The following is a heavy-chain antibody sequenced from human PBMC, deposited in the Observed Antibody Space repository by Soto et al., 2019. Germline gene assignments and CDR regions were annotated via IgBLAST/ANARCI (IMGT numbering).Heavy chain of an antibody. CDR3: AKGPMIVVVPWSYFDY. CDR1: GFTFSSYA. Sequence: PGGSLRLSCAASGFTFSSYAMSWVRQAPGKGLEWVSAISGSGGSTYYADSVKGRFTISRDNSKNTLYLQMNSLRAEDTAVYYCAKGPMIVVVPWSYFDYWGQGTLVTVSS. J-gene: IGHJ4*02. V-gene: IGHV3-23*01. D-gene: IGHD3-22*01. CDR2: ISGSGGST.